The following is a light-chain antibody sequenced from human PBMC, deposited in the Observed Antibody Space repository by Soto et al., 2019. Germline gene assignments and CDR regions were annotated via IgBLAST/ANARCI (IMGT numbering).Light chain of an antibody. V-gene: IGKV1-5*01. J-gene: IGKJ3*01. Sequence: IQLTQSPPALSASVGDRVTITCRASQSVNTRLAWYQQKPGKAPKLLIHDASSLQTGVPSRFSGSGSGTEFTLTISSLQPDDFATYYCQQYQSYSETFGHGTKVDIK. CDR2: DAS. CDR1: QSVNTR. CDR3: QQYQSYSET.